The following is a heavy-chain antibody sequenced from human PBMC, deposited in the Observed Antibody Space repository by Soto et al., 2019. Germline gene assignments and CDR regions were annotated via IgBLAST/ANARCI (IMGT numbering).Heavy chain of an antibody. D-gene: IGHD2-15*01. J-gene: IGHJ3*02. Sequence: PSQTLSLTCTVSGGSISSGGYYWSWIRQHPGKGLEWIGYIYYSGSTYYNPSLKSRVTISVDTSKNQLSLKLSSVTAADTAVYYCARVSYCSGGSCRRKDAFDIWGQGTMVTVSS. CDR2: IYYSGST. CDR3: ARVSYCSGGSCRRKDAFDI. V-gene: IGHV4-31*03. CDR1: GGSISSGGYY.